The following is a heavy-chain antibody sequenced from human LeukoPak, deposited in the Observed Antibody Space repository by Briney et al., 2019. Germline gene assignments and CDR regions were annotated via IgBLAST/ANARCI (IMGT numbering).Heavy chain of an antibody. J-gene: IGHJ4*02. CDR2: INPNSGGT. CDR3: ARQGAGYDILTGYYPSYYFDY. D-gene: IGHD3-9*01. Sequence: GASVKVSCKASGYTFTGYYMHWVRQAPGQGLEWMGWINPNSGGTNYAQKFQGRVTMTRDTSISTAYMELSRPRSDDTAVYYCARQGAGYDILTGYYPSYYFDYWGQGTLVTVSS. V-gene: IGHV1-2*02. CDR1: GYTFTGYY.